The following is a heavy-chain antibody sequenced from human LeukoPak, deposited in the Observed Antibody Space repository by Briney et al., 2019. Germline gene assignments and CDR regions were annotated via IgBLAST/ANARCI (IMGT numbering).Heavy chain of an antibody. J-gene: IGHJ4*02. V-gene: IGHV3-23*01. CDR2: ISGSGSTT. CDR3: AKGTSTYSSGSFDY. CDR1: GFTFSTYG. D-gene: IGHD6-19*01. Sequence: PGGSLRLSCSASGFTFSTYGMSWVRQAPGKGLEWVISISGSGSTTIYADSVKGRFTISRDNSNNMLYLQMTSLRAEDTAVYYCAKGTSTYSSGSFDYWGRGTLVTVSS.